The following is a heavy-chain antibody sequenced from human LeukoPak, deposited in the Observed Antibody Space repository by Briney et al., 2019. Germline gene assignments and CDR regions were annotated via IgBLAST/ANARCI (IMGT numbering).Heavy chain of an antibody. CDR3: ARASSGYYWDFDY. V-gene: IGHV4-39*01. CDR2: IYYRGNT. D-gene: IGHD3-22*01. CDR1: GDSISSYNYF. J-gene: IGHJ4*02. Sequence: SETLSLTCTVSGDSISSYNYFWGWTRQPPGKALEWVGSIYYRGNTYYNPSLKRRVTLSADTSKNQFSLKVTSVTAADTAVYYCARASSGYYWDFDYWGQGALVTVSS.